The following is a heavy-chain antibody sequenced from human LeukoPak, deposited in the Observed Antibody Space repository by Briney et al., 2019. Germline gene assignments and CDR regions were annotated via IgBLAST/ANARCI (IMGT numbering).Heavy chain of an antibody. V-gene: IGHV1-8*01. CDR1: GYTFTSYD. CDR2: MNPNSGNT. D-gene: IGHD3-9*01. CDR3: ATLGTYYDILTGLVNNY. J-gene: IGHJ4*02. Sequence: ASVKVSCKASGYTFTSYDINWVRQATGQGLEWMGWMNPNSGNTGYAQKFQGRVTTTRNTSISTAYMELSSLRSEDTAVYYCATLGTYYDILTGLVNNYWGQGTLVTVSS.